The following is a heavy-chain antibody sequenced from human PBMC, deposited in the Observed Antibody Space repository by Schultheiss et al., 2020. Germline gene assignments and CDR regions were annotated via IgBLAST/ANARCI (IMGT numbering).Heavy chain of an antibody. CDR1: GFTFSSYG. D-gene: IGHD5-24*01. CDR3: AGQGDGYPD. J-gene: IGHJ4*02. CDR2: IWYDGSNK. Sequence: LKISCAASGFTFSSYGMHWVRQAPGKGLEWVAVIWYDGSNKYYADSVKGRFTISRDNSKNTLYLQMNSLRAEDTAVYYCAGQGDGYPDWGQGTLVTVSS. V-gene: IGHV3-33*01.